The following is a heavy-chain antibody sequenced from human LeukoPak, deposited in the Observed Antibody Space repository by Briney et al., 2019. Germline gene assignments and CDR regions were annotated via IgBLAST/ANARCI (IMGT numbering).Heavy chain of an antibody. Sequence: GGSLRLSCAASGFTFSNYWMSWVRQAPGKGLEWVANIKQDGSEKYYVDSVKGRFTISRDNAKNSLYLQMNSLRAEDTALYYCARALDSSSSRYQAFEYCGQGTLVTVSS. CDR3: ARALDSSSSRYQAFEY. D-gene: IGHD2-2*01. CDR2: IKQDGSEK. V-gene: IGHV3-7*01. J-gene: IGHJ4*02. CDR1: GFTFSNYW.